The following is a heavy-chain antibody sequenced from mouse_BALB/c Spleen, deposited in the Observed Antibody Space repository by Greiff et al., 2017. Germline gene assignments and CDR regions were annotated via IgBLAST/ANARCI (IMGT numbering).Heavy chain of an antibody. Sequence: EVKLVESGGGLVKPGGSLKLSCAASGFTFSSYAMSWVRQSPEKRLEWVAEISSGGSYTYYPDTVTGRFTISRDNAKNTLYLEMSSLRSEDTAMYYCAREEGSWFAYWGQGTLVTVSA. CDR2: ISSGGSYT. D-gene: IGHD1-1*01. V-gene: IGHV5-9-4*01. J-gene: IGHJ3*01. CDR1: GFTFSSYA. CDR3: AREEGSWFAY.